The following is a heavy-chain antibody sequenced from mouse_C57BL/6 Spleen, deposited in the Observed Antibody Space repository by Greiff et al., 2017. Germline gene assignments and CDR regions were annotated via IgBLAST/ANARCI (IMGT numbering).Heavy chain of an antibody. CDR3: ARDYSNYVDYFDY. CDR2: IYPGSGNT. CDR1: GYTFTDYY. J-gene: IGHJ2*01. V-gene: IGHV1-76*01. D-gene: IGHD2-5*01. Sequence: QVQLQQSGAELVRPGASVKLSCKASGYTFTDYYINWVKQRPGQGLEWIARIYPGSGNTYYNEKFKGKATLTAEKSSSTVYMQLSSLTSEDSAVYFCARDYSNYVDYFDYWGQGTTLTVSS.